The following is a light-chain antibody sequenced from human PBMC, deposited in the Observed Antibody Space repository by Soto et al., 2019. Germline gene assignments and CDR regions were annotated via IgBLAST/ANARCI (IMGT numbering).Light chain of an antibody. CDR1: QDISNY. J-gene: IGKJ1*01. CDR3: QHYYTYPWT. Sequence: AIRMTQSPSSLSASTGDRVTITCRASQDISNYLVWYQQKPGKAPKVLIHAASTLQGGVSSRFSGSGSGTDFTLTFNSLQSEDFATYYCQHYYTYPWTFGQGTKVE. CDR2: AAS. V-gene: IGKV1-8*01.